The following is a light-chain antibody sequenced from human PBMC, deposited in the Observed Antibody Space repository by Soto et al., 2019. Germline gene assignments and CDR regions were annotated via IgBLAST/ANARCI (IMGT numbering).Light chain of an antibody. V-gene: IGKV3-15*01. CDR2: DTS. CDR1: QSVGSN. CDR3: QRFNRWPLT. J-gene: IGKJ4*01. Sequence: EIVMTQSPATLSVSPGERVTLSCRARQSVGSNLNWYQQKPGQAPRLLIYDTSIRATGIPARFSGSGSGTEFTLTIASLQSEDFGVYYCQRFNRWPLTFGGGTKV.